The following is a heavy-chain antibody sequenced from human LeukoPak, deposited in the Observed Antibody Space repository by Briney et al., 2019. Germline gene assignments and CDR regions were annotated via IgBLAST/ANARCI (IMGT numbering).Heavy chain of an antibody. CDR2: IYYSGST. Sequence: SETLSLTCTVSGDSITSDNYYWSWIRQRPGKGLEWIGYIYYSGSTFYNPSLKSRVTILVDTSENQFSLKLGSVTAADTAVYYCARDHRTGLSLHFFDYWGQGALVTVSS. V-gene: IGHV4-31*03. CDR1: GDSITSDNYY. CDR3: ARDHRTGLSLHFFDY. D-gene: IGHD6-19*01. J-gene: IGHJ4*02.